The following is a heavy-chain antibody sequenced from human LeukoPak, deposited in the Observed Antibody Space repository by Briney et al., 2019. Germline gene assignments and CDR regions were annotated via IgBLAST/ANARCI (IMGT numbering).Heavy chain of an antibody. D-gene: IGHD3/OR15-3a*01. CDR3: AGRNYDFWTDYYYMDV. CDR1: GGSISSYY. J-gene: IGHJ6*03. Sequence: SETLSLTCTVSGGSISSYYWSWLRQPPGKGLDWIGYIYYSGSTNYNPSLKSRVTISVDTSKNQFSLKLSSVTAADTAVYYCAGRNYDFWTDYYYMDVWGKGTTVTVSS. CDR2: IYYSGST. V-gene: IGHV4-59*01.